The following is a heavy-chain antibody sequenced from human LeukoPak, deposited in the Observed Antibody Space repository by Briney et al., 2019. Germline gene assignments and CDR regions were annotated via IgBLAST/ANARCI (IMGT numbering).Heavy chain of an antibody. Sequence: SETLSLTCGVSGGSISSSYYWGWIRQPPGKGLELIGTIYYTGTTYYNPSLKSRVTMSVDTSKNQFSLNLTSVTAADTAVYYCPRALIRGVIRVDNWFDPWGQGILVTVSS. CDR1: GGSISSSYY. J-gene: IGHJ5*02. D-gene: IGHD3-10*01. CDR2: IYYTGTT. V-gene: IGHV4-39*01. CDR3: PRALIRGVIRVDNWFDP.